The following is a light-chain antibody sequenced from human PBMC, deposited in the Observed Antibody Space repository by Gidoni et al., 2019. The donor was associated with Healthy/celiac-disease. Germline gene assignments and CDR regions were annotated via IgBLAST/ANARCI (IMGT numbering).Light chain of an antibody. CDR3: QQSYSTPHT. Sequence: DIQMTKSPSSLSASVGDRVTITCGASQSISSYLNWYQQKPGKAPKLLIYAASSLQSGVPSRFSGSGSGTDFTLTISSLQPEDFATYYCQQSYSTPHTFGQGTKLEIK. J-gene: IGKJ2*01. V-gene: IGKV1-39*01. CDR1: QSISSY. CDR2: AAS.